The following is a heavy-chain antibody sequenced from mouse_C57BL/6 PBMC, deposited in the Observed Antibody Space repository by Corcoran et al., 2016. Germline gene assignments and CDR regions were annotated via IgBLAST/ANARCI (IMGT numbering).Heavy chain of an antibody. J-gene: IGHJ4*01. CDR1: GYTFTDYY. CDR2: INPNNGGT. CDR3: ARWGRGY. V-gene: IGHV1-26*01. Sequence: EVQLQQSGPELVKPGASVKISCKASGYTFTDYYMNWVKQSHGKSLEWIGDINPNNGGTSYNQKFKGKATLTVDKSASTAYRELRSLTSEDSAVYYCARWGRGYWGQGTSVTVSS.